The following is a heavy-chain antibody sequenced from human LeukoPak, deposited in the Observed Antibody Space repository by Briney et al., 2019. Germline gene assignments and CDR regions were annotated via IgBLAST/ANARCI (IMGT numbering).Heavy chain of an antibody. Sequence: SETLSLTCTVSGGSVSSGSYYWSWIRQPPGKGLAWIGYIYCSGSTNYNPSLKSRVTISVDTSKNQFSLKLSSVTAADTAVYYCARVLVTYYYDSSGYYYFDYWGQGTLVTVSS. J-gene: IGHJ4*02. V-gene: IGHV4-61*01. CDR3: ARVLVTYYYDSSGYYYFDY. D-gene: IGHD3-22*01. CDR2: IYCSGST. CDR1: GGSVSSGSYY.